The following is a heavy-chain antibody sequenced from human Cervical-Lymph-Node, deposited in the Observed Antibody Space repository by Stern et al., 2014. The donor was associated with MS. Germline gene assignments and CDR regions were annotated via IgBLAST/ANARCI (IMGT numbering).Heavy chain of an antibody. J-gene: IGHJ5*02. CDR2: INPSGGGT. Sequence: QVQLVQSGAEVKKPGASVKVSCKASGYTFTNYYMHWVRQAPGQGLEWMGIINPSGGGTSYAQKFQGRVTMTRDTSTSTVYMELNSLRSEDTAMYYCARQYRTSYWFDPWGQGTLVTVSS. V-gene: IGHV1-46*01. D-gene: IGHD6-6*01. CDR3: ARQYRTSYWFDP. CDR1: GYTFTNYY.